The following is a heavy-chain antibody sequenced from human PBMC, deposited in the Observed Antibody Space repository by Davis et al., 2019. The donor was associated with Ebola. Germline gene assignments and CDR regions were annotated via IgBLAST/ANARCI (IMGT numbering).Heavy chain of an antibody. D-gene: IGHD3-9*01. Sequence: SETLSLTCTVSGCSISSYYWSWIRQPPGKGLEWIGSIYYSGSTYYNPSLKSRVTISVDTSKNQFSLKLSSVTAADTAVYYCARLTYGMTYDYWGQGTLVTVSS. V-gene: IGHV4-59*01. CDR1: GCSISSYY. CDR2: IYYSGST. CDR3: ARLTYGMTYDY. J-gene: IGHJ4*02.